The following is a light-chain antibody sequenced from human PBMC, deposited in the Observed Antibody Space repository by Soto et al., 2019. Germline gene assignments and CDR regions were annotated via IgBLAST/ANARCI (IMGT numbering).Light chain of an antibody. V-gene: IGKV3-15*01. J-gene: IGKJ1*01. CDR2: GAS. CDR1: QSVNSSY. Sequence: EIVLTQSPGTLSLSPGERVTLSCRASQSVNSSYLAWYQHKPGQAPRLLIYGASTRATGIPARFSGSGSGTEFTLTISSLQSEDFAVYYCQQYNNWPTFGQGTKVDIK. CDR3: QQYNNWPT.